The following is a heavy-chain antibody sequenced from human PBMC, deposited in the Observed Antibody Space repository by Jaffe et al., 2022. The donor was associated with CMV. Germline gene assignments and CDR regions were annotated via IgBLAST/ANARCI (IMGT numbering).Heavy chain of an antibody. Sequence: EVQLVQSGAEVKKPGESLRISCKGSGYSFTSYWISWVRQMPGKGLEWMGRIDPSDSYTNYSPSFQGHVTISADKSISTAYLQWSSLKASDTAMYYCARHDLIAAHLNLGYYYYYMDVWGKGTTVTVSS. D-gene: IGHD6-13*01. V-gene: IGHV5-10-1*03. CDR1: GYSFTSYW. CDR3: ARHDLIAAHLNLGYYYYYMDV. CDR2: IDPSDSYT. J-gene: IGHJ6*03.